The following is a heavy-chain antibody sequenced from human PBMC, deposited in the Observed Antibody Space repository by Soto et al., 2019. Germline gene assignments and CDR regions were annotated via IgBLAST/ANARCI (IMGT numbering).Heavy chain of an antibody. CDR2: ISPNSGGT. CDR3: ASGSVGYDFWRGYSAGWVMDV. V-gene: IGHV1-2*02. J-gene: IGHJ6*02. Sequence: ASVKVSCKASGYTFTGYYMHWVRQAPGQGLEWMGWISPNSGGTNYAQKFQGRVTMTRDTSISTAYMELSRLRSDDTAVYYCASGSVGYDFWRGYSAGWVMDVWGQGTTVTVSS. CDR1: GYTFTGYY. D-gene: IGHD3-3*01.